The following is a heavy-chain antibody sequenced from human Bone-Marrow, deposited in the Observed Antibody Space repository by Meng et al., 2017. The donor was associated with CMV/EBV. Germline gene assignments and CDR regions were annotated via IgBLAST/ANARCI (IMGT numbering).Heavy chain of an antibody. Sequence: LRLSCTVSGGSISSGGYYWSWIRQHPGKGLEWIGYIYYSGSTYYNPSLKSRVTISVDTSKNQFSLKLSSVTAADTAVYYCARLPVTTRYYYYGMDVWGQGTTVTVYS. CDR3: ARLPVTTRYYYYGMDV. J-gene: IGHJ6*01. CDR1: GGSISSGGYY. D-gene: IGHD4-11*01. V-gene: IGHV4-31*03. CDR2: IYYSGST.